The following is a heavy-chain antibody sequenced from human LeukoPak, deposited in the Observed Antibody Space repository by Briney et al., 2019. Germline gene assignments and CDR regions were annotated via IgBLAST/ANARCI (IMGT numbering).Heavy chain of an antibody. CDR1: GYTFTTNG. V-gene: IGHV1-18*01. D-gene: IGHD4-23*01. CDR3: GRGPAMVATRLDF. Sequence: ASVKVSCKASGYTFTTNGISWVRHPPGQGLEFMGWISAYNGNTNFAQKFQGRVTMTTDTSTTTAYMELRNLRSDDTAVYYCGRGPAMVATRLDFWGQGTLVTVSS. CDR2: ISAYNGNT. J-gene: IGHJ4*02.